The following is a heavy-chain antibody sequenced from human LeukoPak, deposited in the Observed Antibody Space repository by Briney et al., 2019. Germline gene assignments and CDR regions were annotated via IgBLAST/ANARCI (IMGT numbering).Heavy chain of an antibody. Sequence: PGGSLRLSCAASGFTFSSYEMNWVRQAPGKGLEWVSYISSSGSTIYYADSVKGRFTISGDNAKNSLYLQMNSLRAEDTAVYYCARGRYFDWLRGQGTLVTVSS. CDR2: ISSSGSTI. CDR1: GFTFSSYE. D-gene: IGHD3-9*01. V-gene: IGHV3-48*03. J-gene: IGHJ4*02. CDR3: ARGRYFDWL.